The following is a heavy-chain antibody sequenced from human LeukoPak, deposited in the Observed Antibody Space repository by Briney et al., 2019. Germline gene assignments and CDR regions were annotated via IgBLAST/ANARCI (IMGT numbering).Heavy chain of an antibody. J-gene: IGHJ3*01. CDR1: GGSISGYY. Sequence: SETLSLTYTVSGGSISGYYWSWIRQPPGKGLEWIGNIYYGGSTDYNPSLKSRVTISVATSKNQFSLRLSSVTAAASALHYCARFTLLTRDESFDVWGQGKMVTVSS. D-gene: IGHD7-27*01. CDR2: IYYGGST. V-gene: IGHV4-59*01. CDR3: ARFTLLTRDESFDV.